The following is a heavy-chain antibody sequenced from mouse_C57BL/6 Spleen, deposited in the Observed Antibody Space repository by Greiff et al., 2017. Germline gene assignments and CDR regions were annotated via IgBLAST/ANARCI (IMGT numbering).Heavy chain of an antibody. CDR3: ARVYYGNYESFYYFDY. Sequence: EVMLVESGGGLVKPGGSLKLSCAASGFTFSDYGMHWVRQAPEKGLEWVAYISSGSSTIYSAATVKGRFTISRDNAKNTLFLQMTSLRSEDTAMYYCARVYYGNYESFYYFDYWGQGTTLTVSS. J-gene: IGHJ2*01. CDR2: ISSGSSTI. V-gene: IGHV5-17*01. D-gene: IGHD2-1*01. CDR1: GFTFSDYG.